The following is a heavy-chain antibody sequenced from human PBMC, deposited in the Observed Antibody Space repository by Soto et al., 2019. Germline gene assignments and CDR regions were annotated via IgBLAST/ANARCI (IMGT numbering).Heavy chain of an antibody. CDR3: ARSQRQGVVVVAATPHAFHI. D-gene: IGHD2-15*01. J-gene: IGHJ3*02. V-gene: IGHV4-59*08. Sequence: PSETPSLTCTVSGGSISSYYWSWIRQPPGKGLEWIGYIYYSGSTNYNPSLKSRVTISVDTSKNQFSLKLSSVTAADTAVYYCARSQRQGVVVVAATPHAFHIWGQGTMVTVSS. CDR2: IYYSGST. CDR1: GGSISSYY.